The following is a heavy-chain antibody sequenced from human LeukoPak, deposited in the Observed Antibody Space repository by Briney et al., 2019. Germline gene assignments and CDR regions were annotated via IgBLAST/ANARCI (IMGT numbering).Heavy chain of an antibody. CDR1: GGTFSSYA. V-gene: IGHV1-18*01. CDR2: ITAYNGNT. Sequence: ASVKVSCKASGGTFSSYAINWVRQATGQGLEWMGWITAYNGNTNYAQKFQGRVTMTTDTSTSTAYMDLRSLTSDDTAVYYCARDRQLKIESGSFTPLSYWGQGTLVTVSS. J-gene: IGHJ4*02. D-gene: IGHD1-26*01. CDR3: ARDRQLKIESGSFTPLSY.